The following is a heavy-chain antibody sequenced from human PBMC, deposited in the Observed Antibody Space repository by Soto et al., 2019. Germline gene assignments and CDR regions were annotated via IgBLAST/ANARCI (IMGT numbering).Heavy chain of an antibody. CDR3: VRGGHGSGSYLGSS. Sequence: GGSLRLSCVASGFPFTTYWMSWVRQAPGKGLEWVANIRQDGGAQYYVDSVKGRFTISRDKAKNSVYLQMDSLRVEDTAVYYCVRGGHGSGSYLGSSWGQGILVTVSS. D-gene: IGHD3-10*01. CDR1: GFPFTTYW. V-gene: IGHV3-7*03. CDR2: IRQDGGAQ. J-gene: IGHJ5*02.